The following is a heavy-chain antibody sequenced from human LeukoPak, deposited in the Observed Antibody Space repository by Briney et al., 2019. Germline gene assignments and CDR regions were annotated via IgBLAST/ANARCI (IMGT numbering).Heavy chain of an antibody. Sequence: PGGSLRPSCAPSGLTFSTYSMSWASHAPRKGLEWVSVIYSGGSTYYADSVKGRFTISRDNAKNTVYLQMNSLRAEDTAVYYCTRAVAAADFSPGYWGQGTLVTVSS. J-gene: IGHJ4*02. D-gene: IGHD6-13*01. CDR3: TRAVAAADFSPGY. V-gene: IGHV3-66*01. CDR2: IYSGGST. CDR1: GLTFSTYS.